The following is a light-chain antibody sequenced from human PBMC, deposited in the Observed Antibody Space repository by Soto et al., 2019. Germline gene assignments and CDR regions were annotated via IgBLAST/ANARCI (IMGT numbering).Light chain of an antibody. CDR2: LIS. V-gene: IGKV3-20*01. Sequence: EIVLTQFPGTLSLSPGERATLSCRASQTITSGQLGWYQQKPGQAPRLLIYLISSRATGIQDRFSGSGSGTNFTLTIRGLEPEYFAIYYCQHDGSSCGQGTKGEI. CDR1: QTITSGQ. J-gene: IGKJ2*01. CDR3: QHDGSS.